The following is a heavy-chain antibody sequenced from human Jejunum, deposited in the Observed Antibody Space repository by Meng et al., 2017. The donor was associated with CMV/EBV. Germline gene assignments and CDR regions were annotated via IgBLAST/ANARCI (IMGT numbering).Heavy chain of an antibody. V-gene: IGHV1-69*06. CDR3: ARDRYYDTSGHYYESGY. CDR1: TFSNYA. D-gene: IGHD3-22*01. CDR2: IIPVLRTT. J-gene: IGHJ4*02. Sequence: TFSNYAITWVRQAPGQGLEWMGGIIPVLRTTNYAQKFQDRVTITADRSTTTAYMELTSLTSEDTAVYYCARDRYYDTSGHYYESGYWSQGTLVTVSS.